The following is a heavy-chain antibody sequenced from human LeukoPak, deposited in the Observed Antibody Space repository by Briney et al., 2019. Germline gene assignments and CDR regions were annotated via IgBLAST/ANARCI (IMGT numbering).Heavy chain of an antibody. CDR3: ARGLRTAAGYAYTFDI. D-gene: IGHD3-16*01. J-gene: IGHJ3*02. Sequence: GALRLSCAASGFTFSDYYMSWVRQAPGEGLDWISVIYSGGSTYYADSVKGRFTMSRDISKNTLYLQLNSLRAEDTAMYYCARGLRTAAGYAYTFDIWGQGTMVTVSS. CDR2: IYSGGST. V-gene: IGHV3-53*01. CDR1: GFTFSDYY.